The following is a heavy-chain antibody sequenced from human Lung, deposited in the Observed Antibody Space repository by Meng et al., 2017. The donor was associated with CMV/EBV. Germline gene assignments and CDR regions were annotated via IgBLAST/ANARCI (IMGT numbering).Heavy chain of an antibody. D-gene: IGHD3-10*01. CDR1: GFTFSSYA. CDR3: AKRLGGLLSSDADLGY. J-gene: IGHJ4*02. CDR2: ISGSGGST. V-gene: IGHV3-23*01. Sequence: GESLKISCAASGFTFSSYAMSWVRQAPGKGLEWVSAISGSGGSTYYADSVKGRFTISRDNSKNTLYLQMNSLRAEDTAVYYCAKRLGGLLSSDADLGYWGQGTXVTVYS.